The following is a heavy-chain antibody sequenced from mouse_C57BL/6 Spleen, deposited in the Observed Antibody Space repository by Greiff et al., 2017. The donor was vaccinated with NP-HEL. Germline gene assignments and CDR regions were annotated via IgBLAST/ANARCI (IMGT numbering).Heavy chain of an antibody. Sequence: EVQGVESGEGLVKPGGSLKLSCAASGFTFSSYAMSWVRQTPEKRLEWVAYISSGGDYIYYADTVKGRFTISRDNARNTLYLQMSSLKSEDTAMYYCTRDTPDYYGSRGYFDVWGTGTTVTVSS. CDR3: TRDTPDYYGSRGYFDV. V-gene: IGHV5-9-1*02. D-gene: IGHD1-1*01. CDR2: ISSGGDYI. CDR1: GFTFSSYA. J-gene: IGHJ1*03.